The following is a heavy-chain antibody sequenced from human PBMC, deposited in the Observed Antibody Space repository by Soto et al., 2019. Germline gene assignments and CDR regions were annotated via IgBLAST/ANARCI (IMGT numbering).Heavy chain of an antibody. Sequence: ASVKVSCKASGGTFSSYAISWVRQAPGQGLEWMGWINPNSGGTNYAQKFQGWVTMTRDTSISTAYMELSRLRSDDTAVYYCARVGSSGYPDAFDIWGQGTMVTVSS. CDR1: GGTFSSYA. D-gene: IGHD3-22*01. CDR3: ARVGSSGYPDAFDI. CDR2: INPNSGGT. V-gene: IGHV1-2*04. J-gene: IGHJ3*02.